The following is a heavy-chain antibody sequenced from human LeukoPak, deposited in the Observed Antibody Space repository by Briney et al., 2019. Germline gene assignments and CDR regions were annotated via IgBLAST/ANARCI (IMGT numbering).Heavy chain of an antibody. Sequence: GGSLRLSCAASGFTFSSYWMSWVRQAPGKGPEWVANIKQDGSEKNCVDSVKGRFTISRDNAKNSLYLEMNSLRAEDSAVYYCGASVFWWGQGTLVTVSS. CDR3: GASVFW. CDR2: IKQDGSEK. D-gene: IGHD3-3*01. CDR1: GFTFSSYW. V-gene: IGHV3-7*03. J-gene: IGHJ4*02.